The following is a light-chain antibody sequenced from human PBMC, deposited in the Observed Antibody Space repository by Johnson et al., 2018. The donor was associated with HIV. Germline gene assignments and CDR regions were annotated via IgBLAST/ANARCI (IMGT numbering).Light chain of an antibody. CDR1: SSNIGNNY. Sequence: QSVLTQPPSVSAAPGQKVTISCSGSSSNIGNNYVSWYQQLPGTAPKLLIYENNKRPSGITDRFSASKSGTSASLGITGLQTGDEADYYCGTWDSSLSAYVFGTGSNVTVL. V-gene: IGLV1-51*02. J-gene: IGLJ1*01. CDR3: GTWDSSLSAYV. CDR2: ENN.